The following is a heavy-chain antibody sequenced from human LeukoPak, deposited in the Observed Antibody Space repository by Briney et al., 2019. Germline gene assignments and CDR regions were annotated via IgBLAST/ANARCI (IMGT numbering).Heavy chain of an antibody. V-gene: IGHV3-33*01. CDR1: GFTFRSYG. D-gene: IGHD6-13*01. Sequence: GRSLRLSCAASGFTFRSYGMHWVRQAPGRGLEWVAVIWYEGSDKHYADSVKGRFTISRDNSKNTLYLQLNSLRAEDTAVYYCARGSSSWYYFDYWGEGSLVTVSS. J-gene: IGHJ4*02. CDR3: ARGSSSWYYFDY. CDR2: IWYEGSDK.